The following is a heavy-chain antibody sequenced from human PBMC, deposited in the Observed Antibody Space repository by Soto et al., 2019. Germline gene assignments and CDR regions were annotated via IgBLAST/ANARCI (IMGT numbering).Heavy chain of an antibody. CDR2: IHYNGNT. CDR1: GESISSYS. J-gene: IGHJ4*02. CDR3: AREGNLGRWIQPLDS. V-gene: IGHV4-59*01. Sequence: SETLSLTCAVSGESISSYSWSWIRQPPGKGLEWIGNIHYNGNTKYGPSLKSRVTMSVDTSKNHFSLELISVTTADTAVYFCAREGNLGRWIQPLDSWGQGTLVTVSS. D-gene: IGHD2-2*03.